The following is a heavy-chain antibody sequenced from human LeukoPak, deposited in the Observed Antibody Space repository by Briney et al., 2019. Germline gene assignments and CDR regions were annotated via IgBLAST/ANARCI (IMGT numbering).Heavy chain of an antibody. CDR2: ISAYNGNT. J-gene: IGHJ3*02. Sequence: GASVKVSCKASGYTFTSYGISWVRQAPGQGLEWMGWISAYNGNTNYAQKLQGRVTMTTDTSTSTAYMELRSLRSDDTAVYYCARLDIVVVVAANASELDAFDIWGQGTMVTVSS. D-gene: IGHD2-15*01. CDR3: ARLDIVVVVAANASELDAFDI. V-gene: IGHV1-18*01. CDR1: GYTFTSYG.